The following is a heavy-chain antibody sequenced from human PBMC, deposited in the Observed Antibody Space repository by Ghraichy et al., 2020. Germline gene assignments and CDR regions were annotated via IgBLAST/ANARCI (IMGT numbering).Heavy chain of an antibody. J-gene: IGHJ4*02. CDR2: SRNKARSYTT. V-gene: IGHV3-72*01. D-gene: IGHD6-19*01. CDR1: GFTFSDHY. Sequence: GGSLRLSCAASGFTFSDHYMDWVRQTPGKGLEWVGRSRNKARSYTTEYAASVRDRFTISRDDSKNSLYLQMISLKTEDTAVYYCARSRSSSGWYPFDYWGQGALVTVSS. CDR3: ARSRSSSGWYPFDY.